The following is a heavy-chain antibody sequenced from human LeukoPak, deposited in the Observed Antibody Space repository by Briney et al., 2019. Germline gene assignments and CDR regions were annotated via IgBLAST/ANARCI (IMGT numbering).Heavy chain of an antibody. D-gene: IGHD4-11*01. CDR1: GGTFSSYA. J-gene: IGHJ6*02. CDR3: ATTERTTVTLRAWVYGMDV. Sequence: ASVKVSCKASGGTFSSYAISWVRQAPGQGLEWMGRIIPILGIANYAQKFQGRVTITADKSTSTAYMELSSLRSEDTAVYYCATTERTTVTLRAWVYGMDVWGQGTTVTVSS. V-gene: IGHV1-69*04. CDR2: IIPILGIA.